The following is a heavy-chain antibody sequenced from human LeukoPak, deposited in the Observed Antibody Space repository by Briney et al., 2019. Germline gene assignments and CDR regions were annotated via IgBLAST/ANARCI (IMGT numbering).Heavy chain of an antibody. CDR3: TRQVEHYDYVWGSYRTSYYFDY. Sequence: RGESLKISCKGSGYSFTSYWIGWVRQMPGKGLEWMGIIYPGDSDTRYSPSFQGQVTISADKSISTAYLQWSSLKASATAMYYCTRQVEHYDYVWGSYRTSYYFDYWGQGTLVTVSS. J-gene: IGHJ4*02. CDR1: GYSFTSYW. V-gene: IGHV5-51*01. D-gene: IGHD3-16*02. CDR2: IYPGDSDT.